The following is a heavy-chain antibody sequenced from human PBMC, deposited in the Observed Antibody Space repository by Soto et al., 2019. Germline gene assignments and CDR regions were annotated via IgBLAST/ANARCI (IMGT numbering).Heavy chain of an antibody. D-gene: IGHD1-26*01. CDR1: GYTFTTSG. Sequence: QVQLVQSGPEVKKPGASVKVSCEASGYTFTTSGISWVRQAPGQGLEWMGWISTYNGDTNSAQKFQGRVTMTADTSTCTAYMELMSLKSDDTAVYYCARQGSWPYYYYGLDVWGQGTTVTVSS. CDR3: ARQGSWPYYYYGLDV. V-gene: IGHV1-18*01. J-gene: IGHJ6*02. CDR2: ISTYNGDT.